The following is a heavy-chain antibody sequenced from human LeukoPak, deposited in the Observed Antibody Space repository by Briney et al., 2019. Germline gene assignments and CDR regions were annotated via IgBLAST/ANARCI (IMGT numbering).Heavy chain of an antibody. Sequence: ASVKVSCKASGYTFTSYDINWVRQATGQGLEWMGWMNPNSGNTGYAQKFQGRVTMTRNTSISTAYMEPRSLRSDDTAVYYCARDTGYSSGWEFDYWGQGTLVTVSS. CDR2: MNPNSGNT. CDR1: GYTFTSYD. D-gene: IGHD6-19*01. CDR3: ARDTGYSSGWEFDY. J-gene: IGHJ4*02. V-gene: IGHV1-8*01.